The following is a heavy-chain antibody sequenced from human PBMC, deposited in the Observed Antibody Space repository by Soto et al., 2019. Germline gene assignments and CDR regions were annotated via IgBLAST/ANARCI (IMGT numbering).Heavy chain of an antibody. V-gene: IGHV3-9*01. CDR1: GFTFDDYA. CDR3: AKDITDILTQNLDY. J-gene: IGHJ4*02. Sequence: EVQLVESGGGLVQPGRSLRLSCAASGFTFDDYAMHWVRQAPGEGMEWVSGINWNSRSIGYADSVKGRCTISRDNAKNSLYLQMNSLGAEDTAFYYCAKDITDILTQNLDYWVQGTLVTVAS. D-gene: IGHD3-9*01. CDR2: INWNSRSI.